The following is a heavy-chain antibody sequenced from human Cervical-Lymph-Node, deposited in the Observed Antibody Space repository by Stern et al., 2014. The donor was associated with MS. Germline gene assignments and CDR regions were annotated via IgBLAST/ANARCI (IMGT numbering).Heavy chain of an antibody. CDR3: ARHPPRRKWDDPNYGMDV. D-gene: IGHD1-1*01. J-gene: IGHJ6*02. CDR1: GYTFTNNW. V-gene: IGHV5-51*04. Sequence: VQLVESGAEVKKPGESLKISCKGSGYTFTNNWIAWVRQMPGKGLEWMGIIYPDDSDIRSTPSLQGQVTFSADKPISTAYLQWSSLKAGDSAVYYGARHPPRRKWDDPNYGMDVWGQGTTVTVSS. CDR2: IYPDDSDI.